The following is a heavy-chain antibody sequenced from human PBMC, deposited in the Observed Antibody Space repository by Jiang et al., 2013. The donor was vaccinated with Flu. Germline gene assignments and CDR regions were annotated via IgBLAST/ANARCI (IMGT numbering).Heavy chain of an antibody. D-gene: IGHD5-24*01. CDR3: AKDIQGYNRPIDY. V-gene: IGHV3-23*01. CDR1: YA. J-gene: IGHJ4*02. Sequence: YALNWVRQGPGTGLEWVSTVSGSGSHTYYADSVKGRFTISRDNSKNMLYLQMNSLRAEDTAVYYCAKDIQGYNRPIDYWGQGTLVTVSS. CDR2: VSGSGSHT.